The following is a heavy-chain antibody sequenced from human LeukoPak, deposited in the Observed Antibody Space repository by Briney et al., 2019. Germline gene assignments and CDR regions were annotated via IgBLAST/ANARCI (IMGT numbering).Heavy chain of an antibody. V-gene: IGHV3-7*01. Sequence: GGSLTLSCVASGFTFSGYWMTWVRQAPGQGLEWVANIREDGNRQTYEDSLKGRFPISRDNARNSLYLQLDSLKAEDTAVYYCARDRGVVADGTVGWFDLWGQGTLVTVSS. J-gene: IGHJ5*02. CDR2: IREDGNRQ. CDR1: GFTFSGYW. CDR3: ARDRGVVADGTVGWFDL. D-gene: IGHD3-10*01.